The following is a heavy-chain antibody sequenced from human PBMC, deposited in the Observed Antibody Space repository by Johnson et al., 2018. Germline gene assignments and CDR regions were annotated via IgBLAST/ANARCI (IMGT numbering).Heavy chain of an antibody. Sequence: QVQLVESGGGVVQPGRSLRLSCAASGFTFSSYGMHWVRQAPGKGLEWVAVIWYDGSNKYYADSVKGRFTISRDNSKNTLYLQMNSLRTEDTAVYYCARDRRSTGYYYYGMDVWGQGTTVTVS. J-gene: IGHJ6*02. CDR2: IWYDGSNK. CDR1: GFTFSSYG. V-gene: IGHV3-33*01. D-gene: IGHD2-2*01. CDR3: ARDRRSTGYYYYGMDV.